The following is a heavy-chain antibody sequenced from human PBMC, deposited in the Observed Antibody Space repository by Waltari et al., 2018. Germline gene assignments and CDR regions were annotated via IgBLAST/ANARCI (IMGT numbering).Heavy chain of an antibody. D-gene: IGHD3-16*02. CDR1: GYTLTELS. CDR3: TLLSNNNWFDP. Sequence: QVQLVQSGAEVKKPGASVKVSCKVSGYTLTELSMHWVRQAPGKGLEWMGGLDPEDVETIYAQRFQVRVTMTEDTSTDTAYMELSSLRSEDTAVYYCTLLSNNNWFDPWGQGTLVTVSS. V-gene: IGHV1-24*01. J-gene: IGHJ5*02. CDR2: LDPEDVET.